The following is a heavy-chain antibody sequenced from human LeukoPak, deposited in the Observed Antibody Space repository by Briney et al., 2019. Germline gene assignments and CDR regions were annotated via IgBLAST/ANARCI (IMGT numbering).Heavy chain of an antibody. Sequence: GGSLRLSCAASGFTFSSYAMSWVRQAPGKGLEWVSAISGSGGSTYYADPVKGRFTISRDNSKNTLYLQMNSLRAEDTAVYYCAKDRMIFGVVIRFRYFDYWGQGTLVTVSS. D-gene: IGHD3-3*01. J-gene: IGHJ4*02. CDR2: ISGSGGST. V-gene: IGHV3-23*01. CDR3: AKDRMIFGVVIRFRYFDY. CDR1: GFTFSSYA.